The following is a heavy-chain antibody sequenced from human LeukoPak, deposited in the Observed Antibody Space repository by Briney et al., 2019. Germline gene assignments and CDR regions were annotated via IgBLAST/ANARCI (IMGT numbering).Heavy chain of an antibody. J-gene: IGHJ4*02. CDR3: ARHSNYDTLTGYPL. Sequence: HGESLKISCKGSGYSFTNYWINWVRQMPGKGLEWMGRIDPSDSYTDYSPSFQGHVTISIDKSISTAYLQWSSLKASDTAMYYCARHSNYDTLTGYPLWGQGTLVTVSS. D-gene: IGHD3-9*01. CDR1: GYSFTNYW. CDR2: IDPSDSYT. V-gene: IGHV5-10-1*01.